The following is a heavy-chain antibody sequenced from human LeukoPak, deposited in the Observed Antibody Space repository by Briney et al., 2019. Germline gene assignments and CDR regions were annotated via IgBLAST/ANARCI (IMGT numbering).Heavy chain of an antibody. D-gene: IGHD2-21*01. J-gene: IGHJ6*02. V-gene: IGHV3-53*01. CDR2: IYSGGST. Sequence: GGSLRLSCAASGFTVSSNYMSWVRQAPGKGLEWVSVIYSGGSTYYADTVKGRFTISRDNSKNTLYLQMNSLRAEDTAVYYCARGGELLYYGMDVWGQGTTVTVSS. CDR1: GFTVSSNY. CDR3: ARGGELLYYGMDV.